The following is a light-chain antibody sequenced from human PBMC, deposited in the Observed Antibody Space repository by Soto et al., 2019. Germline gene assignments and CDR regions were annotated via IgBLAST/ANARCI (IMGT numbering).Light chain of an antibody. CDR3: QQSYNTPRT. CDR1: QTISNY. J-gene: IGKJ1*01. Sequence: DIQMTQSPSSLSASVGDRVTITCRASQTISNYLNWYQQKPGKAPKLLIYAASSLQSGVPSRFSGSGSGTDFTLTISSLQPEDFATYYCQQSYNTPRTFGQGTKGGYQ. V-gene: IGKV1-39*01. CDR2: AAS.